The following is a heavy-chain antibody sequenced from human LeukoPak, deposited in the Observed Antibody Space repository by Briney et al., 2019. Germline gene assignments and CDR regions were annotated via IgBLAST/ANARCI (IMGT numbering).Heavy chain of an antibody. V-gene: IGHV3-9*03. CDR1: GFTFDNYA. CDR3: AKDMVRHSSGYYSLDY. D-gene: IGHD3-22*01. J-gene: IGHJ4*02. CDR2: ISCNSGSI. Sequence: GGSLRLSCAAAGFTFDNYAMHWVRQATGKGLEWVSGISCNSGSIGYEDSVKGRFIISRANAKNSLYLQMNSLRAEDMALYYCAKDMVRHSSGYYSLDYWRQGTLVTVSS.